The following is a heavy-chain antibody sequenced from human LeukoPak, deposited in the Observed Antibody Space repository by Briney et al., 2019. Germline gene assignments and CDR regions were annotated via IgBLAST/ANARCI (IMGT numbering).Heavy chain of an antibody. CDR2: ISVSGGST. CDR1: GFTFSSYG. J-gene: IGHJ4*02. CDR3: ARKAGYYYGSGDY. Sequence: GSLRLSCAASGFTFSSYGMSWVRQAPGKGLEWVSDISVSGGSTYYADSVKGRFTISRDNSKNTLYLQMNSLRAEDTAVYYCARKAGYYYGSGDYWGQGTLVTVSS. D-gene: IGHD3-10*01. V-gene: IGHV3-23*01.